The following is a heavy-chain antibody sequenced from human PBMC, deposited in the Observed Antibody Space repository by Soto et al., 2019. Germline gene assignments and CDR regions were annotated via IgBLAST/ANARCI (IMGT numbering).Heavy chain of an antibody. V-gene: IGHV1-8*01. D-gene: IGHD3-3*01. CDR2: MNPNSGNT. CDR1: GYTFTSYD. Sequence: ASVKVSCKASGYTFTSYDINWVRQATGQGLEWMGWMNPNSGNTGYAQKLQGRVTMTRNTSISTAYMELSSLRSEDTAVYYCASAVGITIFGVPYDAFDIWGQGTMVTVSS. CDR3: ASAVGITIFGVPYDAFDI. J-gene: IGHJ3*02.